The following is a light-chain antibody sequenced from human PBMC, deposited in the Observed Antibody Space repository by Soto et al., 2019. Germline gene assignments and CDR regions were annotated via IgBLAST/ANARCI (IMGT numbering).Light chain of an antibody. CDR3: QTWDTGIVV. Sequence: QLVLTQSPSASASLGASVKLTCTLSRGHGNYVIAWHQQQPGKGPRYLMKVKSDGSHNKGDGIPDRFSGSSSGAERYLAISSLQSEDEADYYCQTWDTGIVVFGGGTKLTVL. CDR2: VKSDGSH. V-gene: IGLV4-69*01. J-gene: IGLJ2*01. CDR1: RGHGNYV.